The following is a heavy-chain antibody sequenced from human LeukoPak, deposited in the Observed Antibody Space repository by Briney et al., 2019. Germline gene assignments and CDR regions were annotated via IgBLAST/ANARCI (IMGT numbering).Heavy chain of an antibody. CDR1: GGSISSYY. CDR3: ARAPGTTYNWKERYYGMDV. D-gene: IGHD1-20*01. J-gene: IGHJ6*02. CDR2: IYYSGST. Sequence: SETLSLTCTVSGGSISSYYWSWIRQPPGKGLEWIGYIYYSGSTNYNPSLKSRVTISVDTSKNQFSLKLSSVTAADTAVYYCARAPGTTYNWKERYYGMDVWGQGTTVTVSS. V-gene: IGHV4-59*01.